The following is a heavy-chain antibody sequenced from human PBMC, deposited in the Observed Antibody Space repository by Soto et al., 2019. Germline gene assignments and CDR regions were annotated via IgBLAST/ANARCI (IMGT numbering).Heavy chain of an antibody. J-gene: IGHJ4*02. D-gene: IGHD3-22*01. CDR2: IRGSGGST. Sequence: EVQLLESGGGLVQPGGSLRLSCAASGFTFSSYAMSWVRQAPGKGLEWVSAIRGSGGSTYYADSLKGRFTISRDNSKNTLYLQMNSLRAEDTAVYYCAKDRALYYDSSGPTAYWGQGTLVTVSS. CDR1: GFTFSSYA. V-gene: IGHV3-23*01. CDR3: AKDRALYYDSSGPTAY.